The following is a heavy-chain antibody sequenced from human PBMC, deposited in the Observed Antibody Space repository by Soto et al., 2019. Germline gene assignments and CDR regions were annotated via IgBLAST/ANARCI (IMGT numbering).Heavy chain of an antibody. D-gene: IGHD3-9*01. CDR1: RYAFTNFN. Sequence: ASVKVSCKASRYAFTNFNMHWVRQAPGQGLERLGVINPSSGAATYQQKFQDRVTMTRDTSTSTAYMVLSDLRPEDTAVYYCARIAGPALTYFDFWGQGTPVTVSS. CDR3: ARIAGPALTYFDF. CDR2: INPSSGAA. V-gene: IGHV1-46*01. J-gene: IGHJ4*02.